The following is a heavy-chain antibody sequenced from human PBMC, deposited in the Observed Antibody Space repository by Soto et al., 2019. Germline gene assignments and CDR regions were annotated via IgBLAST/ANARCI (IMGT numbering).Heavy chain of an antibody. V-gene: IGHV1-69*13. CDR2: IIPVFGTA. CDR3: AISSGWYYVSY. Sequence: GASVKVSCKASGGTFSKYKITWVRQAPGQGLEWMGGIIPVFGTANYAQKFQGRVTITADESTSTAYMEVSSLRSDDTAVYYCAISSGWYYVSYWGQGTLVTVSS. D-gene: IGHD6-19*01. J-gene: IGHJ4*02. CDR1: GGTFSKYK.